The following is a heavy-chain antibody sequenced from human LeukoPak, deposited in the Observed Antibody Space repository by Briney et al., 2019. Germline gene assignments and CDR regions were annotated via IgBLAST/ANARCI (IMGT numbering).Heavy chain of an antibody. CDR2: IIPIFGTA. J-gene: IGHJ6*02. V-gene: IGHV1-69*13. CDR3: ASPITGTTNYYYYYGMDV. CDR1: GGTFSSYA. Sequence: ASVKVSCKASGGTFSSYAISWVRQAPGQGLEWMGGIIPIFGTANYAQKFQGRVTITADESTSTAYMELSSLRSEDTAVYYCASPITGTTNYYYYYGMDVWGQGTTVTVSS. D-gene: IGHD1-7*01.